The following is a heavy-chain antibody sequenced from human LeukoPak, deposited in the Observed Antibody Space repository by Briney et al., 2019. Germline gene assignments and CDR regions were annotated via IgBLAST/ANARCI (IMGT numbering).Heavy chain of an antibody. CDR3: ASRTAPSYYYDRLGDAFDI. CDR2: IIPIFGTA. Sequence: SVKVSCKASGGTFSSYAISWVRQAPAQGLEWMGGIIPIFGTANYAQKFQGRVTITADESTSTAYMELSSLRSEDTAVYYCASRTAPSYYYDRLGDAFDIWGQGTMVTVSS. J-gene: IGHJ3*02. D-gene: IGHD3-22*01. CDR1: GGTFSSYA. V-gene: IGHV1-69*01.